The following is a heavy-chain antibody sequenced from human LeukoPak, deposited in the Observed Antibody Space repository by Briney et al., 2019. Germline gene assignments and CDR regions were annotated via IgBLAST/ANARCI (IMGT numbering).Heavy chain of an antibody. CDR2: IYHSGST. D-gene: IGHD6-13*01. Sequence: PSETLSLTCAVSGGSISSSNWWSWVRQPPGKGLEWIGEIYHSGSTNYNPSLKSRVTISVDTSKNQFSLKLSSVTAADTAVYYCARHIPIRRERGLVIRSSGPRNQRRGFDIWGQGTMVTVSS. CDR1: GGSISSSNW. CDR3: ARHIPIRRERGLVIRSSGPRNQRRGFDI. J-gene: IGHJ3*02. V-gene: IGHV4-4*02.